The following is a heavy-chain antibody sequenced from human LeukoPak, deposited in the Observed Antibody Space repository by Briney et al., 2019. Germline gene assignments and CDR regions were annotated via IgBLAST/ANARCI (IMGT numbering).Heavy chain of an antibody. D-gene: IGHD5-18*01. CDR2: ISSRSSTI. J-gene: IGHJ4*02. CDR3: AKDTGRIQLWTYDY. Sequence: GRSLRLSCTASGFTFSDYNMNWVRQAPGKGLEWISYISSRSSTIYYADSVKGRFTISRDNAKNSLYLQIDSLRAEDTAVYYCAKDTGRIQLWTYDYWGQGTLVTVSS. V-gene: IGHV3-48*04. CDR1: GFTFSDYN.